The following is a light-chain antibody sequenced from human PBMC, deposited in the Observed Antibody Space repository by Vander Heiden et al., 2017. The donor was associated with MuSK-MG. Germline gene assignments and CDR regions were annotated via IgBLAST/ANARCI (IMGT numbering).Light chain of an antibody. V-gene: IGKV1-27*01. CDR1: RDLSEY. J-gene: IGKJ4*01. CDR3: QYDNTGRYT. Sequence: DTQMTQAPSSLPASVGHGVTIPWRASRDLSEYVAWYQPKPGQGTKLLIYAASTAQAGAPCRIGGSASATDFTLTITILHPEDVATYYCQYDNTGRYTFGGGTKVEI. CDR2: AAS.